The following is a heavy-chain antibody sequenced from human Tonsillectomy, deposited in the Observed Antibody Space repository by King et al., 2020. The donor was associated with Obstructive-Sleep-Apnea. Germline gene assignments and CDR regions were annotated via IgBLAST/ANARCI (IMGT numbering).Heavy chain of an antibody. J-gene: IGHJ4*02. V-gene: IGHV1-8*01. Sequence: QLVQSGAEVKKPGASVKVSCKASGYTFTTYDINWVRQATGQGLEWMGWMNPNSGNTGYAQKFQGRVTMTRNTSISTAYMELSSLRSDDTAVYYCARGLPGYYGSGSYTLGYWGQGTLVTVSS. CDR3: ARGLPGYYGSGSYTLGY. CDR2: MNPNSGNT. CDR1: GYTFTTYD. D-gene: IGHD3-10*01.